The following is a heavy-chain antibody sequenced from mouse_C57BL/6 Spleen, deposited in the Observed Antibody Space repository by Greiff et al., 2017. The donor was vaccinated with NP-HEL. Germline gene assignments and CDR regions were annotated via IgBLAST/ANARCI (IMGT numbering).Heavy chain of an antibody. J-gene: IGHJ1*03. Sequence: DVKLVESGGGLVKPGGSLKLSCAASGFTFSDYGMHWVRQAPEKGLEWVAYISSGSSTIYYADTVKGRFTISRDNAKNTLFLQMTSLRSEDTAMYYCARNYGNPYWYFDVWGTGTTVTVSS. D-gene: IGHD2-1*01. CDR1: GFTFSDYG. CDR2: ISSGSSTI. CDR3: ARNYGNPYWYFDV. V-gene: IGHV5-17*01.